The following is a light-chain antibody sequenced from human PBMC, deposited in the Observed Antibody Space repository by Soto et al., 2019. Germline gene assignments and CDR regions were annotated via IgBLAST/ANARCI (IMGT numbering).Light chain of an antibody. CDR1: SGHSDYA. J-gene: IGLJ2*01. V-gene: IGLV4-69*01. Sequence: QSVLTQSPSASASLGASVKLTCTLSSGHSDYAIAWHQQQPEKGPRSLMKVDSDGSHSKGDGIPDRFSGSSSGAERYLTISSLQSEDEADYYCQTWGSGSVVFGGGTKLTVL. CDR3: QTWGSGSVV. CDR2: VDSDGSH.